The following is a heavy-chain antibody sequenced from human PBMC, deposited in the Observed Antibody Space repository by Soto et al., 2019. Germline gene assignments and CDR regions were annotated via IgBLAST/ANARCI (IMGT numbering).Heavy chain of an antibody. J-gene: IGHJ6*02. D-gene: IGHD5-18*01. V-gene: IGHV4-31*03. Sequence: PSETLSLTCTVSGGSISSGGYYWSWIRQHPGKGLEWIGYIYYSGSTYYNPSLKSRVTISVDTSKNQFSLKLSSVTAADTAVYYCARGGRGYSYGYYYHYGMDVWGQGTTVTGSS. CDR1: GGSISSGGYY. CDR2: IYYSGST. CDR3: ARGGRGYSYGYYYHYGMDV.